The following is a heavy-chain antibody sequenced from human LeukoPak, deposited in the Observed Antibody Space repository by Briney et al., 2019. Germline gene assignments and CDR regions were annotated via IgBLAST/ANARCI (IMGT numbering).Heavy chain of an antibody. CDR1: GFTFSSCD. CDR2: IGTAGDT. V-gene: IGHV3-13*01. J-gene: IGHJ6*02. D-gene: IGHD5-18*01. CDR3: ARDGGGYSYGSYYYYGMDV. Sequence: GGSLRLSCAASGFTFSSCDMHWVRQATGKGLEWVSAIGTAGDTYYPGSVKGRFTISRENAKNSLYLQMNSLRAGDTAVYYCARDGGGYSYGSYYYYGMDVWGQGTTVTVSS.